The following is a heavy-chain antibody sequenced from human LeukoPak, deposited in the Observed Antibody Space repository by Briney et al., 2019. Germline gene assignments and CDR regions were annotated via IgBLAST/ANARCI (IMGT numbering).Heavy chain of an antibody. J-gene: IGHJ4*02. Sequence: GGALRLSCAASGFTFSSCAMTWVRQAPGKGLEWVSSISGSGATTYYADSVKGRFTISRDNSNNTVYLQMNSLRAEDTAVYYCAKDQSRVGASDPFDYWGQGMQVGVSS. CDR1: GFTFSSCA. D-gene: IGHD1-26*01. CDR2: ISGSGATT. V-gene: IGHV3-23*01. CDR3: AKDQSRVGASDPFDY.